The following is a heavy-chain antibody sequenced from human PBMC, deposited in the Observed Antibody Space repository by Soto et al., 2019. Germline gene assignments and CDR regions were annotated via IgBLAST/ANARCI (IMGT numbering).Heavy chain of an antibody. CDR2: IYPGDSDT. D-gene: IGHD1-7*01. CDR1: GESCTSYW. J-gene: IGHJ5*01. Sequence: PGVLLQICWKGFGESCTSYWIGWVRQMTGKGLEWMGIIYPGDSDTRYSPSFQGQVTPSADKSISTAYLQWSSLKASDTAMYYCARHLITRTTLEVSWFDPWGQGTLVTRSS. V-gene: IGHV5-51*01. CDR3: ARHLITRTTLEVSWFDP.